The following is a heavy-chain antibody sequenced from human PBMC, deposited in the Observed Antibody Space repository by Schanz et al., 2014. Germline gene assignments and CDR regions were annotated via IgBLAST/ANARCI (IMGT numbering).Heavy chain of an antibody. CDR2: IYNGGGGRT. Sequence: EVQLVESGGGLVQPGGSLRFSCAASGFTFSSYAMSWVRQAPGKGLEWVSVIYNGGGGRTYYADSVKGRFTISSDNSKNTVFLQMNSLRAEDTGVYYCAGAAYCRGAGCALYYALDVWGQGTTVTVSS. CDR3: AGAAYCRGAGCALYYALDV. V-gene: IGHV3-23*04. J-gene: IGHJ6*02. D-gene: IGHD2-15*01. CDR1: GFTFSSYA.